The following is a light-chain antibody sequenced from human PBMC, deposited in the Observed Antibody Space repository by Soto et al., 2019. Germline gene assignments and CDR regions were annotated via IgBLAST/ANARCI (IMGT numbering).Light chain of an antibody. V-gene: IGKV3-20*01. CDR1: QSVSSN. J-gene: IGKJ1*01. CDR3: QQYGNSPWT. Sequence: EIVMTQSPATLSVSPVEGATLSCRASQSVSSNLAWYQQKPGQAPRVLMFRTSSRATGIPDRFSGGGSGTDFTLTINRLEPEDFAVYYCQQYGNSPWTFGQGTKVDIK. CDR2: RTS.